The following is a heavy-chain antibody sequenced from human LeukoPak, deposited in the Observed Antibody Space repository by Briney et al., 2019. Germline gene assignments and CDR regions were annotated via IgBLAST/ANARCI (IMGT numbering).Heavy chain of an antibody. CDR2: MNPDNDDT. D-gene: IGHD3-16*01. CDR1: GYTFTSYA. V-gene: IGHV1-8*03. J-gene: IGHJ4*02. Sequence: VASVKVSCKASGYTFTSYAMNWVRQAPGQGLEWMGYMNPDNDDTGYARKFQGRVTITRDTSISTAYMELSSLRSEDTAVYYCARGDRVSGGTDSWGQGTLVTVSS. CDR3: ARGDRVSGGTDS.